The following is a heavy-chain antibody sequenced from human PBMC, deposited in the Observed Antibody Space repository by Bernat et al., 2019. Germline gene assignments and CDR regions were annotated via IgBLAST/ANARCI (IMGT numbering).Heavy chain of an antibody. CDR3: ARDNVLVVYARPHNWFDP. D-gene: IGHD2-8*02. V-gene: IGHV3-33*01. J-gene: IGHJ5*02. CDR1: GFTFSSYG. Sequence: QVQLVESGGGVVQPGRSLRLSCAASGFTFSSYGMPWVRQAPGKGLEWVAVIWYDGSNKDYADSVKGLFTISRDNSKNTLYLQMNSLRAEDTAVYYCARDNVLVVYARPHNWFDPWGQGTLVTVSS. CDR2: IWYDGSNK.